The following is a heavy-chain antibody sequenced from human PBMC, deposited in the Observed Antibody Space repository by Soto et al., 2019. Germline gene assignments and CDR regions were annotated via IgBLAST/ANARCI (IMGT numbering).Heavy chain of an antibody. Sequence: PGGSLRLSCAASGFTFSNYAMNWVRQAPGKGLECLSYISGTGGDISYADSVRGRFTVSRDNARNSLYLQMDSLRADDTALYYCARTARVFDYWGQGAQVTVSS. V-gene: IGHV3-21*05. J-gene: IGHJ4*02. D-gene: IGHD6-6*01. CDR2: ISGTGGDI. CDR1: GFTFSNYA. CDR3: ARTARVFDY.